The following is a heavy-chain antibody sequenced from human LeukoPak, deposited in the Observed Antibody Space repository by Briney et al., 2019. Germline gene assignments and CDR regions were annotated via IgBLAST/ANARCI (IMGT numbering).Heavy chain of an antibody. D-gene: IGHD2-8*01. J-gene: IGHJ4*02. Sequence: SETLFLTCAVSGGSIRNSSFYWGWIRQPPGKGLEWIASIYSTGTTYYNPSIKSRITIFVDTSKNQVSLKLRSVTAADTAVYYCASTKWFLGYWGQGTLVTVSS. CDR3: ASTKWFLGY. CDR2: IYSTGTT. V-gene: IGHV4-39*01. CDR1: GGSIRNSSFY.